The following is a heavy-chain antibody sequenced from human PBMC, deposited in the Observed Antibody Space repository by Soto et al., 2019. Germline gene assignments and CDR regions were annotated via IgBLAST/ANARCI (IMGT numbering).Heavy chain of an antibody. CDR3: AMRPSYGSGSYADYYYYGMDV. J-gene: IGHJ6*02. V-gene: IGHV1-69*13. D-gene: IGHD3-10*01. CDR1: GGTFSSYA. Sequence: GASVKVSCKASGGTFSSYAISWVRQAPGQGLEWMGGIIPIFGTANYAQKFQGRVTITADESTSTAYMELSSLRSEDTAVYYCAMRPSYGSGSYADYYYYGMDVWGQGTTVTVSS. CDR2: IIPIFGTA.